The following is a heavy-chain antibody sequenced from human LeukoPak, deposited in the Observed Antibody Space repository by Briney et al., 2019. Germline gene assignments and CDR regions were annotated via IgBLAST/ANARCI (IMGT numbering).Heavy chain of an antibody. Sequence: SETLSLTCTVSGGSISKYYWSWIRQPPGKGLEWIGYIYHSGSTNYNPSLKSRVTISVDTSKNQFSLKLSSVTAADTAVYYCARRRTGWQVFDFWGQGTLVTVSS. CDR3: ARRRTGWQVFDF. V-gene: IGHV4-59*01. CDR1: GGSISKYY. CDR2: IYHSGST. J-gene: IGHJ4*02. D-gene: IGHD3/OR15-3a*01.